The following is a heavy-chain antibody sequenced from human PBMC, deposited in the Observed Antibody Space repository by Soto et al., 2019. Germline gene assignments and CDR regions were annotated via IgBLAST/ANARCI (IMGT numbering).Heavy chain of an antibody. CDR1: GGSMISYY. J-gene: IGHJ4*02. CDR2: IYYAGST. D-gene: IGHD2-2*01. V-gene: IGHV4-59*12. Sequence: SETLSLTCTVSGGSMISYYWSWIRQPPGRGLEWIGFIYYAGSTKYNPSLNSRVTIFVDRSKNQFSLKLSSVTAADTAVYYCARANPVYAVVWGQGTLVTVSS. CDR3: ARANPVYAVV.